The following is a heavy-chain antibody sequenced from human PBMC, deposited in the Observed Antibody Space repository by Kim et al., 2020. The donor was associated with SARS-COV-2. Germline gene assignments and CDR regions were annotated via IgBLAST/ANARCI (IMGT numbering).Heavy chain of an antibody. V-gene: IGHV4-34*01. Sequence: SLKSPVTISIDTSKSQFSLKLSSVTAADTAVYYCARGNPVTTFYYYYGMDVWGQGTTVTVSS. CDR3: ARGNPVTTFYYYYGMDV. D-gene: IGHD4-4*01. J-gene: IGHJ6*02.